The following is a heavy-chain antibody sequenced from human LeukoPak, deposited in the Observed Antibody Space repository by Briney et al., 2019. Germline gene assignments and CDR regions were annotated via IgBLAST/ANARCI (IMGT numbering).Heavy chain of an antibody. Sequence: SETLSLTCTVSGGSISSSSYYWGWIRQPPGKGLEWIGYIYYSGSTNYNPSLKSRVTISVDTSKNQFSLKLSSVTAADTAVYYCARDRVVTNYYYYGMDVWGQGTTVTVFS. CDR1: GGSISSSSYY. J-gene: IGHJ6*02. D-gene: IGHD2-21*02. V-gene: IGHV4-61*01. CDR2: IYYSGST. CDR3: ARDRVVTNYYYYGMDV.